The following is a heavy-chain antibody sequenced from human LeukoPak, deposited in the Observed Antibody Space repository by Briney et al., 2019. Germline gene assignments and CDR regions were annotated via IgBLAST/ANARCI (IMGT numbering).Heavy chain of an antibody. V-gene: IGHV3-21*01. CDR1: GFIFSSDS. CDR2: ISSTGVYI. CDR3: ARGLAAAGTRGPY. D-gene: IGHD6-13*01. Sequence: GGSQRLSCATSGFIFSSDSMIWVRQAPGKGLEWVSSISSTGVYIYYADSLKGRFTISRDNAKNSLYLQMNSLRADDTAVYYCARGLAAAGTRGPYWGQGTLVTVSS. J-gene: IGHJ4*02.